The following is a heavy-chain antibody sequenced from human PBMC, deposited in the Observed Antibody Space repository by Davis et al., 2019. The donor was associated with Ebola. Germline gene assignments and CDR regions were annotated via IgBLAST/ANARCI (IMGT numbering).Heavy chain of an antibody. J-gene: IGHJ2*01. CDR3: ARDPYSSPSSSRGEGYLDL. CDR2: INPSGGTT. Sequence: ASVKVSCKASGYTFTSYYMHWVRQAPGQGLEWMGIINPSGGTTNYAQKFQGRLTVTRDTSTSTVYMGLSSLRSDDTAIYYCARDPYSSPSSSRGEGYLDLWGRGTLVTVSS. D-gene: IGHD6-19*01. CDR1: GYTFTSYY. V-gene: IGHV1-46*01.